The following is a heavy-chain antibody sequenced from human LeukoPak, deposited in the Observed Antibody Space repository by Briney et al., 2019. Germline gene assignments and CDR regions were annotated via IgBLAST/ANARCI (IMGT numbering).Heavy chain of an antibody. J-gene: IGHJ4*02. CDR2: IYSGGTT. D-gene: IGHD6-13*01. Sequence: GGSLRLSCAASGFTVSSNYMSWVRQAPGKGLEWVSVIYSGGTTYYADSVKGRFTISRDISKNTLYLQMNSLRAEDTAVYYCVRGAYSSSWLNFDYWGQGTLVTVSS. CDR3: VRGAYSSSWLNFDY. CDR1: GFTVSSNY. V-gene: IGHV3-53*05.